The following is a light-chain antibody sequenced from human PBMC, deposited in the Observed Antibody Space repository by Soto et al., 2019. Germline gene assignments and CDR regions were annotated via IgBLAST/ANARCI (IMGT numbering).Light chain of an antibody. Sequence: SVLKPCPGARCLSQGKRARLFLRARQSISTRYLVWYQQNPGQATRLLSYGACRRATGIPDRFSGRGSGTDFILTTCRLEPEDFAVYYCQHYDNSPPPVNFGPGTKVDT. CDR3: QHYDNSPPPVN. CDR2: GAC. J-gene: IGKJ3*01. V-gene: IGKV3-20*01. CDR1: QSISTRY.